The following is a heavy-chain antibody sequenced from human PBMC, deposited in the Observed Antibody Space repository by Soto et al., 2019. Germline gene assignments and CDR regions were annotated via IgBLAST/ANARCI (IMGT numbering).Heavy chain of an antibody. Sequence: GASVKVSCKASGYTFTSYAMHWVRQAPGQRLEWMGWINAGNGNTKYSQKFQGRVTITRDTSASTAYMELSSLRSEDTAVYYCARVWGDFWSGYYTGVGRDYWGQGTLVTVSS. CDR1: GYTFTSYA. J-gene: IGHJ4*02. V-gene: IGHV1-3*01. CDR2: INAGNGNT. D-gene: IGHD3-3*01. CDR3: ARVWGDFWSGYYTGVGRDY.